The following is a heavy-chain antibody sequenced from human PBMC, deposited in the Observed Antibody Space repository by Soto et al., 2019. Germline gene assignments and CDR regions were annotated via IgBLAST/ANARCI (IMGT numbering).Heavy chain of an antibody. Sequence: GGSLRLSCAASGFTFSSYWMSWVRQAPGKGLEWVANIKQDGSEKYYVDSVKGRFTISRDNAKNSLYLQMNSLRAEDTAVYYCARDKVITFGGVIVTYYYYGVDVWGQGTTVTVSS. V-gene: IGHV3-7*01. CDR3: ARDKVITFGGVIVTYYYYGVDV. CDR1: GFTFSSYW. CDR2: IKQDGSEK. D-gene: IGHD3-16*02. J-gene: IGHJ6*02.